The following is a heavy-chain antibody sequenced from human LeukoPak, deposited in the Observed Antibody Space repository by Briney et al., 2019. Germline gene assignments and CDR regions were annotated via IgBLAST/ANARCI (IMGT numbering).Heavy chain of an antibody. CDR1: GGSFSGYY. D-gene: IGHD6-13*01. CDR2: INHSGST. V-gene: IGHV4-34*01. Sequence: PSETLSLTCAVYGGSFSGYYWSWIRQPPGKGLEWIGEINHSGSTNYNPSLKSRVTISVDTSKNQFSLKLSSMTAADTAVYYCASLYSSSHDYWGQGTLVTVSS. J-gene: IGHJ4*02. CDR3: ASLYSSSHDY.